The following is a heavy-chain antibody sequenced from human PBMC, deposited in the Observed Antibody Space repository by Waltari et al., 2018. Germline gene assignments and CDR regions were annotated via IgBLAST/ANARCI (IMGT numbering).Heavy chain of an antibody. J-gene: IGHJ3*02. V-gene: IGHV5-51*01. CDR3: ARPLDYGDYADLDAFDI. Sequence: EVQLVQSGAEVKQPGESLKISCKGSGYSFTSYWNGWVRPMPGKGLEWMGIIYPGDSDTRYSPSFQGQVTISADKSISTAYLQWSSLKASDTAMYYCARPLDYGDYADLDAFDIWGQGTMVTVSS. CDR1: GYSFTSYW. CDR2: IYPGDSDT. D-gene: IGHD4-17*01.